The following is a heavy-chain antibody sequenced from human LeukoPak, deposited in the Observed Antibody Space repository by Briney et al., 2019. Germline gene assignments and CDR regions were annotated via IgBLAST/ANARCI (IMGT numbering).Heavy chain of an antibody. CDR1: GLTVSSNS. D-gene: IGHD4-17*01. Sequence: GGSLRLSCTVSGLTVSSNSMSWVRQAPGKGLEWVSFIYSGGNTHYSDSVKGRFTISRDNSKNTLYLQMNTLRAEDTAVYYCARRAGEYSHPYDYWGQGTLVTVSS. J-gene: IGHJ4*02. CDR2: IYSGGNT. V-gene: IGHV3-53*01. CDR3: ARRAGEYSHPYDY.